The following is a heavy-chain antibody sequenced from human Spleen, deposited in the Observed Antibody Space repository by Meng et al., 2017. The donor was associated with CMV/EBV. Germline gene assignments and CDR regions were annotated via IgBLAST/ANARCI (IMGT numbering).Heavy chain of an antibody. CDR3: ARDQLGIREGWFDP. D-gene: IGHD7-27*01. Sequence: SGYTFTSYDINWVRQATGQGLEWMGWMNPNSGNTGYAQKFQGRVTITRNTSISTAYMELSSLRSEDTAVYYCARDQLGIREGWFDPWGQGTLVTVSS. CDR1: GYTFTSYD. J-gene: IGHJ5*02. CDR2: MNPNSGNT. V-gene: IGHV1-8*03.